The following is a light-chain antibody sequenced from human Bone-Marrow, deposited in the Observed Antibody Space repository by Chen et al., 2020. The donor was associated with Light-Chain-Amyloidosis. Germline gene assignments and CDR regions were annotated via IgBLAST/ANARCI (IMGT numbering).Light chain of an antibody. J-gene: IGLJ3*02. Sequence: QSVLTQPPSVSGAPGQRVTISCTGTSSNIGAGYDVHWYQQLPGTAPKLLIYGNDNRPSGVPGRFSASKSGTSASLAITGLQAEDEADYYCQSYDTTLGGSVFGGGTKLTVL. CDR2: GND. CDR1: SSNIGAGYD. CDR3: QSYDTTLGGSV. V-gene: IGLV1-40*01.